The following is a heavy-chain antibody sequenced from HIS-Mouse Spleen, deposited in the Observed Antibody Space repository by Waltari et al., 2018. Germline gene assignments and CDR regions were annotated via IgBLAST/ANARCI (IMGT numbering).Heavy chain of an antibody. D-gene: IGHD1-26*01. V-gene: IGHV4-34*01. J-gene: IGHJ4*02. Sequence: QVQLQQWGAGLLKPSETLSLTCAVYGGSFRGYYWGWIRQPPGKGLEWIGEIKHSGSTNYNPSLKSRVTISVDTSKNQFSLKLSSVTAADTAVYYCARMGPASGSYGDYWGQGTLVTVSS. CDR1: GGSFRGYY. CDR3: ARMGPASGSYGDY. CDR2: IKHSGST.